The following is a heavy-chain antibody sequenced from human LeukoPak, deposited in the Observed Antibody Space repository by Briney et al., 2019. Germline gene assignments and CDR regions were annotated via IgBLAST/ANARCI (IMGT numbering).Heavy chain of an antibody. CDR2: IYSGGST. Sequence: QTGGSLRLSCAASGFTVSSNYMSWVRQAPGKGLEWVSVIYSGGSTYYADSVKGRFTISRDNSKNTLYLQMNSLRAEDTAVYYCARESLLSSSGAFDIWGQGTMVTVSS. CDR1: GFTVSSNY. D-gene: IGHD6-6*01. CDR3: ARESLLSSSGAFDI. J-gene: IGHJ3*02. V-gene: IGHV3-53*01.